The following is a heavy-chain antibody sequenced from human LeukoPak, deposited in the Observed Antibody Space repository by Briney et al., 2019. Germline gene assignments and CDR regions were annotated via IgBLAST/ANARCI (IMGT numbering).Heavy chain of an antibody. J-gene: IGHJ5*02. CDR3: ARDGVKTVTGRWGWFDP. V-gene: IGHV4-59*01. CDR2: IYYSGST. Sequence: PSETLSLTCTVSGDSITTCYWSWIRQPPGQGLEWIGHIYYSGSTNYNPSLKSRVTISVDTSKNQFSLKLTSVTAADTAVYYCARDGVKTVTGRWGWFDPWGQGTLVTVSS. D-gene: IGHD4-17*01. CDR1: GDSITTCY.